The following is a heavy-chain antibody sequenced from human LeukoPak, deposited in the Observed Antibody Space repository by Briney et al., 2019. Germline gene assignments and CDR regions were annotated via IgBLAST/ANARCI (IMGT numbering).Heavy chain of an antibody. Sequence: GGSLTLSCTASGFTFGNYALSWFRQAPGKALEWVAFIRSKTYRGTTEYAASVKGRFTISRDDSKSIAYLQMNSLKTEDTAVYYCARANSFDSSGYYFDYWGQGTLVTVSS. D-gene: IGHD3-22*01. CDR2: IRSKTYRGTT. J-gene: IGHJ4*02. CDR1: GFTFGNYA. CDR3: ARANSFDSSGYYFDY. V-gene: IGHV3-49*03.